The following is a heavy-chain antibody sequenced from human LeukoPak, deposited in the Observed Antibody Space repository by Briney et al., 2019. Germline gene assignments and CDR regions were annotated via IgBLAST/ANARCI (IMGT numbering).Heavy chain of an antibody. D-gene: IGHD6-19*01. CDR1: GFTFSSYA. J-gene: IGHJ4*02. V-gene: IGHV3-23*01. Sequence: PGGSLRLSCAASGFTFSSYAMSWVRQAPGKGLEWVSGTSGSGRSIHYADSVKGRFTISRDNSKNTLYLQMNSLRADDTAVYYCAKDMNSWRDGSGLGDYLDYWGQGTLVTVSS. CDR2: TSGSGRSI. CDR3: AKDMNSWRDGSGLGDYLDY.